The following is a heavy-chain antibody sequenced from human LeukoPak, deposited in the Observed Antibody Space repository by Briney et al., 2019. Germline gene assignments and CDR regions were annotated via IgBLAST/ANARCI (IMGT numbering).Heavy chain of an antibody. Sequence: GGSLRLSCAASGFTFSSYSMNWVHQAPGKGLEWVSSISSSSSYIYYADSVKGRFTISRDNAKNSLYLQMNSLRAEDTAVYYCARDRPLDYGDYVGAFDIWGQGTMVTVSS. CDR2: ISSSSSYI. CDR1: GFTFSSYS. CDR3: ARDRPLDYGDYVGAFDI. J-gene: IGHJ3*02. V-gene: IGHV3-21*01. D-gene: IGHD4-17*01.